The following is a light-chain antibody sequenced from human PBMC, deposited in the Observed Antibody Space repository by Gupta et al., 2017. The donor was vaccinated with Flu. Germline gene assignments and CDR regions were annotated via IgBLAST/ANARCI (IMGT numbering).Light chain of an antibody. V-gene: IGKV3-11*01. J-gene: IGKJ4*01. CDR2: DAS. CDR1: QSVSNL. CDR3: QQRSNWLS. Sequence: SPATLSLSPGERATLSCRASQSVSNLLAWYQQKPGQAPRLLIYDASNRATGVPARFSGSGSGTDFTLTISSLEPEDFAVYYCQQRSNWLSFGGGTNVEIK.